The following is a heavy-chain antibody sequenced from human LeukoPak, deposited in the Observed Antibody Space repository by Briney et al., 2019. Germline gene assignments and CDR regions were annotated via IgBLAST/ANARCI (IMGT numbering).Heavy chain of an antibody. Sequence: GGSLRLSCVVSGFTFSTYWMSWVRQAPGKGLEWVAVLSFDGSAKYYADSVKGRFTISRDNSKNTLYLQMNSLRAEDTALYYCAQDYTRQIVGATAIEYWGQGTLVTVSS. CDR2: LSFDGSAK. D-gene: IGHD1-26*01. CDR3: AQDYTRQIVGATAIEY. V-gene: IGHV3-30*18. CDR1: GFTFSTYW. J-gene: IGHJ4*02.